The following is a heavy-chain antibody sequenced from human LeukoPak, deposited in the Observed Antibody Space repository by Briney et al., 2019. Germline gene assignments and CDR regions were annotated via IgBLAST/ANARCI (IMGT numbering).Heavy chain of an antibody. CDR1: GGALSGYY. D-gene: IGHD4-11*01. V-gene: IGHV4-59*01. Sequence: KSSETLCLTRTVSGGALSGYYWRWIREPPGEGLGWIGDIYDTASTNYNPSLKSRVTISVDTSKYQFSLKLSSVTAADTAVDYGARMIGNYRGVYYYYGMDVWGQGTTVTVSS. CDR2: IYDTAST. CDR3: ARMIGNYRGVYYYYGMDV. J-gene: IGHJ6*02.